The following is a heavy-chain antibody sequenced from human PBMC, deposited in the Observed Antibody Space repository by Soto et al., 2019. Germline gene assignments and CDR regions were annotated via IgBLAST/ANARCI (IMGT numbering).Heavy chain of an antibody. V-gene: IGHV1-69*01. CDR2: IIPIFGTA. CDR3: ARDLVRTGPTHRAFDI. D-gene: IGHD1-7*01. CDR1: GGTFSSYA. J-gene: IGHJ3*02. Sequence: QVQLVQSGAEVKKPGSSVKVSCKASGGTFSSYAISWVRQAPGQGIEWMGGIIPIFGTANYAQKFQGRVTITADESTSTDYMELSSLRSEDTAVYYCARDLVRTGPTHRAFDIWGQGTMVTVSS.